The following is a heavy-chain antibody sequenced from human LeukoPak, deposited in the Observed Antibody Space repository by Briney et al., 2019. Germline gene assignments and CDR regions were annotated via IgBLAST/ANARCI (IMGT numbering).Heavy chain of an antibody. V-gene: IGHV1-18*01. CDR2: ISGYNGKT. Sequence: GASVKVSCKTSGYTFSSYGISWVRQAPGQGLEWMGWISGYNGKTDYAQKLQGRVIMTTDTSTSTAYMELRSLRSDDTAVYYCARDIAVSNFDYWGQGTLVTVSS. J-gene: IGHJ4*02. CDR3: ARDIAVSNFDY. D-gene: IGHD6-19*01. CDR1: GYTFSSYG.